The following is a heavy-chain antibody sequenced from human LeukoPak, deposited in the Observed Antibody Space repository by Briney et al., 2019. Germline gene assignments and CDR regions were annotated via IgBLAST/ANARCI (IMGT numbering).Heavy chain of an antibody. CDR3: ARWVASPRFFDS. CDR2: INTNNGDT. V-gene: IGHV1-18*01. D-gene: IGHD5-12*01. Sequence: ASVKVSCKASGYTFNWYGISWVRQAPGQGPEWMGWINTNNGDTNYVQKLQGRVTMTIDASTSTAYMELRSLRSDDTAVYYCARWVASPRFFDSWGQGTLVTVSS. J-gene: IGHJ4*02. CDR1: GYTFNWYG.